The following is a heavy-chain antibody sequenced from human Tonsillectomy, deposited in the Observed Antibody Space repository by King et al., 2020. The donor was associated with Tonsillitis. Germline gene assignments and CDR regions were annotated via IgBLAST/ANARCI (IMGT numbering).Heavy chain of an antibody. J-gene: IGHJ6*02. CDR2: ITQDGSKK. V-gene: IGHV3-7*03. CDR3: ARGDRGAAGHLYEYYGMDV. D-gene: IGHD6-13*01. Sequence: VQLVESGGGLVQPGGSLSLSCAASGFTFSNYWMTWVRQAPGKGLEWVANITQDGSKKHFVDSVRGRFTISRDNAENSLYLQLNSLRAEDTAVYYCARGDRGAAGHLYEYYGMDVWGQGTTVTVSS. CDR1: GFTFSNYW.